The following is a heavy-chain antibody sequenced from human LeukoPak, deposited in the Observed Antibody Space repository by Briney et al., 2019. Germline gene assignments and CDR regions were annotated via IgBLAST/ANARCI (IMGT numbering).Heavy chain of an antibody. D-gene: IGHD3-22*01. J-gene: IGHJ3*02. CDR3: ARFRDYYDSSGYAFDI. V-gene: IGHV4-30-4*08. CDR1: GGSISSGDYY. Sequence: SQTLSLTCTVSGGSISSGDYYWSWIRQPPGKGLEWIGYIYYSGSTYYNPSLKSRVTISVDTSKNQFSLKLSSVTAADTAVYYCARFRDYYDSSGYAFDIWGQGTMVTVSS. CDR2: IYYSGST.